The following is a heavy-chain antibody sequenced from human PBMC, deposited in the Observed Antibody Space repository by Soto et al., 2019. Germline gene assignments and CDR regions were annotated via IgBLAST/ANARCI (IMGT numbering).Heavy chain of an antibody. D-gene: IGHD1-26*01. V-gene: IGHV3-48*04. J-gene: IGHJ4*02. CDR2: ISGGGGTM. CDR3: ARDKSGSSSIDY. Sequence: EVQLVESGGGLGQSGGSLRLTCAASGFTCNKYTMNWVRQAPGKGLEWLSYISGGGGTMFYADSVKGRVTISRDNAKNSLNLQMDSLTAEDTAVYYCARDKSGSSSIDYWGQGTLVTVSS. CDR1: GFTCNKYT.